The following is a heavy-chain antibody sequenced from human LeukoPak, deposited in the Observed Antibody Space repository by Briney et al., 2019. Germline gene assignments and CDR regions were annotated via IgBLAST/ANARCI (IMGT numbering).Heavy chain of an antibody. D-gene: IGHD3-10*01. CDR1: GFPFSSYS. J-gene: IGHJ4*02. V-gene: IGHV3-21*01. Sequence: KAGGSLRLSCAASGFPFSSYSMNWVRQAPGKGLEWVSSISSSSSYLYYPDSVKGRFTVSRNNAQNPLYLQTNSLSAVDTAVYYCARNYGSASSVVGYWGQGTLVTVSS. CDR2: ISSSSSYL. CDR3: ARNYGSASSVVGY.